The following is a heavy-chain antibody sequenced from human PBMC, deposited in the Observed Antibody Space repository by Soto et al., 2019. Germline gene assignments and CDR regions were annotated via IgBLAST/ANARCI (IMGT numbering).Heavy chain of an antibody. Sequence: SVKVSCKASGFTFTRSAMQWVRQARGQRLEWIGWIVVGSGNTNYAQKFQERVTITRDMSTSTAYMELSSLRSEDTAVYYCAADLGSSWYFDIWGQGTMVTVSS. CDR1: GFTFTRSA. CDR2: IVVGSGNT. V-gene: IGHV1-58*02. CDR3: AADLGSSWYFDI. J-gene: IGHJ3*02. D-gene: IGHD6-13*01.